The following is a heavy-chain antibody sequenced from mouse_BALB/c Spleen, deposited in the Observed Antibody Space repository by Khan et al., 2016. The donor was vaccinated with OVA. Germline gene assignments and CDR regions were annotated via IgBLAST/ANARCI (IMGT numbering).Heavy chain of an antibody. CDR1: GFTFSNYG. CDR3: ATSYFYGYYFDY. CDR2: ISGDTSTI. J-gene: IGHJ2*01. Sequence: EVKLEVSGGGLVQPGGSRKLSCAASGFTFSNYGMHWVRQAPEKGLEWVAFISGDTSTIYYADTVKGRFTISRDNPKNTLFLQMTSLMSEDTARYYCATSYFYGYYFDYWGPGTTLTVSS. D-gene: IGHD1-1*01. V-gene: IGHV5-17*02.